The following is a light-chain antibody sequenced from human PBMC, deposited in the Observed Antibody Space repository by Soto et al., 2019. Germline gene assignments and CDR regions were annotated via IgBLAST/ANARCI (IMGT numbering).Light chain of an antibody. V-gene: IGKV3-11*01. CDR3: QQRTTWPT. J-gene: IGKJ4*01. CDR1: QSVTSA. CDR2: DVS. Sequence: EIVLTQSPATLSLSPGDRATLSCRASQSVTSALAWFQQKPGQAPRLLIYDVSRRATGIPARFSGSGSGTDFTLIINSLEPEDFAVYYCQQRTTWPTFGGGTKVEIK.